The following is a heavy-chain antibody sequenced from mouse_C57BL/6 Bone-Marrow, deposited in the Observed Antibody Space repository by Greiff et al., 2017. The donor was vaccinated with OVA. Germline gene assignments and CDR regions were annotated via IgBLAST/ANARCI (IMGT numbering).Heavy chain of an antibody. V-gene: IGHV1-64*01. Sequence: QVQLQQPGAELVKPGASVTLSCKASGYTFTSYWMHWVKQRPGQGLEWIGMIHPNSGSTNYNEKFKSKATLTVDKSSSTAYLQLSSLTSEDSAVYYCARGDYYGRSPDYWGQGTTLTVSS. CDR2: IHPNSGST. D-gene: IGHD1-1*01. J-gene: IGHJ2*01. CDR3: ARGDYYGRSPDY. CDR1: GYTFTSYW.